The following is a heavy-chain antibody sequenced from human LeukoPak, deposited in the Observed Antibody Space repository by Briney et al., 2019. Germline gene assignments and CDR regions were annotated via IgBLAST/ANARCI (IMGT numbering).Heavy chain of an antibody. D-gene: IGHD1-20*01. Sequence: GGSLRLSCAASGFTFSNAWMSWVRQAPGKGLEWVANIKEDGSEKNYVDSVKGRFTVSRDNAKNSLYLQMNSLRVEDTGVYYCARDKWNPGYWGQGTLVTVSS. CDR2: IKEDGSEK. V-gene: IGHV3-7*01. J-gene: IGHJ4*02. CDR3: ARDKWNPGY. CDR1: GFTFSNAW.